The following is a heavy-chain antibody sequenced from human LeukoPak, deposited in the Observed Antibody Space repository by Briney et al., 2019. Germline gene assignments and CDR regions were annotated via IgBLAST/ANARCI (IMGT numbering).Heavy chain of an antibody. Sequence: SETLSLTCAVSGGSISSGGYSWSWIRQPPGKGLEWIGYIYHSGSTYYNPSLKSRVTISVDRSKNQFSLKLSSVTAADTAVYYCARARDYRAFDIWGQGAMVTVSS. CDR1: GGSISSGGYS. D-gene: IGHD4-11*01. J-gene: IGHJ3*02. V-gene: IGHV4-30-2*01. CDR2: IYHSGST. CDR3: ARARDYRAFDI.